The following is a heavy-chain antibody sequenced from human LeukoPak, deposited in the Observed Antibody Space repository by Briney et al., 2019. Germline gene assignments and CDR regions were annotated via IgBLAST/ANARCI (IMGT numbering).Heavy chain of an antibody. J-gene: IGHJ5*02. Sequence: PSETLSLTCTVSGGSISSSSYYWGWIRQPPGKGLEWIGSIYYSGSTYYNPSLKSRVTISVDTSKNQFSLKLSSVTAADTAVYYCARSAKYQLLFINRGQGRPGRWFDPWGQGTLVTVSS. CDR2: IYYSGST. CDR1: GGSISSSSYY. CDR3: ARSAKYQLLFINRGQGRPGRWFDP. D-gene: IGHD2-2*01. V-gene: IGHV4-39*01.